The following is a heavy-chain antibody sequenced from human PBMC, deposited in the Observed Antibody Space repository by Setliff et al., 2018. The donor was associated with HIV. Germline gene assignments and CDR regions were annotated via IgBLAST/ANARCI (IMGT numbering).Heavy chain of an antibody. Sequence: SETLSLTCTVSGGSVSDYFWNWIRQPPGKGLEWIGYIYYSGSTNYNPSLESRVSISVDTSKNQFSLRLSSVTAADTAVYYCARSTYYYGSGKGSGWFDPWGQGTLVTVSS. CDR1: GGSVSDYF. J-gene: IGHJ5*02. CDR2: IYYSGST. CDR3: ARSTYYYGSGKGSGWFDP. V-gene: IGHV4-59*02. D-gene: IGHD3-10*01.